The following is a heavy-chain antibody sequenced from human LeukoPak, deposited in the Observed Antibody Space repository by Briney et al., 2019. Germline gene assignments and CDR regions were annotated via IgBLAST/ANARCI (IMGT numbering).Heavy chain of an antibody. CDR3: ARFIASPGPDAFDI. Sequence: VGSLRLSCAASGFAFGSYAMGWVRQAPGKGLECVSAISSSGASKCYVDSVKGRFTISRDSARNSVCLQMNSLRADETAVYFCARFIASPGPDAFDIWGQGTLVTVSS. V-gene: IGHV3-23*01. CDR1: GFAFGSYA. CDR2: ISSSGASK. J-gene: IGHJ3*02. D-gene: IGHD6-13*01.